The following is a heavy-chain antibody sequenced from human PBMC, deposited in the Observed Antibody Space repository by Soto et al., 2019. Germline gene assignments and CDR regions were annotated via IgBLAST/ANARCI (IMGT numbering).Heavy chain of an antibody. CDR3: AREGRCGGDCLFDY. J-gene: IGHJ4*02. V-gene: IGHV1-69*13. Sequence: SVKVSCKASGGTFSSYAISWVRQAPGQGLEWMGGIIPIFGTANYAQKFQGRVTITADESTSTAYMELSSLRSEDTAVYYCAREGRCGGDCLFDYWGQGTLVTVSS. CDR2: IIPIFGTA. CDR1: GGTFSSYA. D-gene: IGHD2-21*02.